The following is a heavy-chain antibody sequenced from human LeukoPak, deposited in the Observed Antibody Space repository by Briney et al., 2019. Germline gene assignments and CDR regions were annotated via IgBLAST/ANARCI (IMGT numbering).Heavy chain of an antibody. D-gene: IGHD3-3*01. CDR1: GFTFSTYS. J-gene: IGHJ4*02. CDR2: IISSSSYI. CDR3: ARALIRITIFGVVIRTYFDY. Sequence: GGSLRLSCAASGFTFSTYSMNWVRQAPGKGLEWVSSIISSSSYIYYADSVKGRFTISRDNAKKSLYLKMNSLRAEDTAVYYCARALIRITIFGVVIRTYFDYWGQGTLVTVSS. V-gene: IGHV3-21*01.